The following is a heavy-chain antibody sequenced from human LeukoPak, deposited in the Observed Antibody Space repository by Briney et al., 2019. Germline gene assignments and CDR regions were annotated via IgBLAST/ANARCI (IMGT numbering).Heavy chain of an antibody. J-gene: IGHJ6*03. D-gene: IGHD3-22*01. Sequence: SETLSLTCTVSGGSISSYYWSWIRQPPGKGLEWIGYIYYSGSTNYNPSLKSRVTISVDTSKNQFSLMLSSVTAADTAVYYCARTEGYYDSSGYYGPRYYYYMDVWGKGTTVTVSS. V-gene: IGHV4-59*01. CDR2: IYYSGST. CDR3: ARTEGYYDSSGYYGPRYYYYMDV. CDR1: GGSISSYY.